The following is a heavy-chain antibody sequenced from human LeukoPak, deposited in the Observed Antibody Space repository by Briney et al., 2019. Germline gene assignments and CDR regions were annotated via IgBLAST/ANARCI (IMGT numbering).Heavy chain of an antibody. CDR2: FGGGYSDT. Sequence: PGGSLRLSCAASGFTFSNYAFSWVRQAPGKGLEWVSGFGGGYSDTNYADSVKGRFTISRDNSRNTLYLQMNSLRAEDTAVYYCAKEFGDFWSGHQGAFNSWGQGTLVTVSS. CDR1: GFTFSNYA. J-gene: IGHJ4*02. D-gene: IGHD3-3*01. V-gene: IGHV3-23*01. CDR3: AKEFGDFWSGHQGAFNS.